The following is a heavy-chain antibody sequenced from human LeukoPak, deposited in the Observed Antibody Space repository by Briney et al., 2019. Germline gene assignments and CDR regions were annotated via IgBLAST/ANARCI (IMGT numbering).Heavy chain of an antibody. CDR3: ARDNLQLLEHYYYYYMDV. CDR2: IYTSGST. Sequence: SETLSLTCTVSGGSISSYYWSWIRQPAGKGLEWIGRIYTSGSTNYNPSLKSRVTMLVDTSKNQFSLKLSSVTAADTAVYYCARDNLQLLEHYYYYYMDVWGKGTTVTVSS. CDR1: GGSISSYY. D-gene: IGHD1-1*01. J-gene: IGHJ6*03. V-gene: IGHV4-4*07.